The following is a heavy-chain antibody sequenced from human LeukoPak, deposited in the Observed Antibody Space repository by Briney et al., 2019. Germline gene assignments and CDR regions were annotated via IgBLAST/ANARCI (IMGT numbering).Heavy chain of an antibody. J-gene: IGHJ4*02. CDR2: ISWNSGSI. CDR3: AKDMREGYSYGPGGFDY. V-gene: IGHV3-9*03. CDR1: GFTFDDYA. Sequence: GRSLRLSXAASGFTFDDYAMHWVRQAPGKGLEWVSGISWNSGSICYADSVKGRFTISRDNAKNSLYLQMNSLRAEDMALYYCAKDMREGYSYGPGGFDYWGQGTLVTVSS. D-gene: IGHD5-18*01.